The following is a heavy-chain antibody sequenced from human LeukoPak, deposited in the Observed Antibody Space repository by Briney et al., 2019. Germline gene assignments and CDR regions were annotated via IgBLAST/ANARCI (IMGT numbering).Heavy chain of an antibody. CDR1: GYTFTNYY. Sequence: ASVKVSCKSSGYTFTNYYIHWVRQAPGQGLEWMGIINPSGGGTTYAQKFRGRVTMTRDTSTSTVYMELRSLRSDDTAIYYCAREGELAVTGTGFDYWGQGTLVTVSS. CDR2: INPSGGGT. D-gene: IGHD6-19*01. J-gene: IGHJ4*02. V-gene: IGHV1-46*01. CDR3: AREGELAVTGTGFDY.